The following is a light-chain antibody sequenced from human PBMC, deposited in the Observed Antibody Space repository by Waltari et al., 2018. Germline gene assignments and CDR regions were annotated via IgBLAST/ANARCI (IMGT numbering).Light chain of an antibody. CDR2: WES. V-gene: IGKV4-1*01. CDR1: QSLLYSSVNKNC. CDR3: QQYCSSPLT. Sequence: DIVLTQSPDSLAVSLGERATINCKSSQSLLYSSVNKNCLAWYQQKAGQPPKLLIYWESTRDPGVPDQFSGSGSGTEFTLTFSSLQAEDVAVYYCQQYCSSPLTFGRGDQAGDQT. J-gene: IGKJ2*01.